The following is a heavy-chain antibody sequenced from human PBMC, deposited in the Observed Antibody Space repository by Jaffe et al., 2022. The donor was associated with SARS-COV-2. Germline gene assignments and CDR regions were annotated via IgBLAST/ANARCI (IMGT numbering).Heavy chain of an antibody. CDR3: ARAAVAGTWGYFDY. D-gene: IGHD6-19*01. V-gene: IGHV3-21*01. Sequence: EVQLVESGGGLVKPGGSLRLSCAASGFTFSSYSMNWVRQAPGKGLEWVSSISSSSSYIYYADSVKGRFTISRDNAKNSLYLQMNSLRAEDTAVYYCARAAVAGTWGYFDYWGQGTLVTVSS. J-gene: IGHJ4*02. CDR1: GFTFSSYS. CDR2: ISSSSSYI.